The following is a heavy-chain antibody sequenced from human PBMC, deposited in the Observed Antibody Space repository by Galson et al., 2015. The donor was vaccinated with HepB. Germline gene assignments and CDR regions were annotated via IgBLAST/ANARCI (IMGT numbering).Heavy chain of an antibody. CDR2: FNPYNRDT. D-gene: IGHD2-15*01. J-gene: IGHJ5*02. Sequence: SVKVSCKASGYAFSSYSITWVRQAPGQGLEWAGCFNPYNRDTNFARKFQGRVTMTTDTFTSTAYMELTSLRPDDTAVYYCARGALVAVVGGTQNNWFGPWGQGTLVTVSS. V-gene: IGHV1-18*01. CDR1: GYAFSSYS. CDR3: ARGALVAVVGGTQNNWFGP.